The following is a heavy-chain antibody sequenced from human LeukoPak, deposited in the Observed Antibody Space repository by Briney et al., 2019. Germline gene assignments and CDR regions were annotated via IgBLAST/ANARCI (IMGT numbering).Heavy chain of an antibody. Sequence: GGSLRLSCAASGFTFDDYAMHWVRQAPGKGLEWVSGISWNSGSIGYADSVKGRFTISRDNSKNTLYLQMSSLTAEDTAVYYCAKECGRDYDDRAFDIWGQGTMVTVSS. D-gene: IGHD3-22*01. V-gene: IGHV3-9*01. CDR3: AKECGRDYDDRAFDI. CDR2: ISWNSGSI. J-gene: IGHJ3*02. CDR1: GFTFDDYA.